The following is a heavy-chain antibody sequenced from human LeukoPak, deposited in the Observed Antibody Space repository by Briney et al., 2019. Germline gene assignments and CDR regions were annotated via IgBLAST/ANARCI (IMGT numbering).Heavy chain of an antibody. D-gene: IGHD3-16*01. CDR3: ARHRITFGGVIGY. V-gene: IGHV3-23*01. CDR1: GFTFNNYA. J-gene: IGHJ4*02. CDR2: ITGGGDGT. Sequence: GGSLRLSCATSGFTFNNYAMTWVRQAPGKGLEWVSHITGGGDGTYYADSVKGRFTISRDNSKNTLYLQMNSLRAEDTAVYYCARHRITFGGVIGYWGQGTLVTVSS.